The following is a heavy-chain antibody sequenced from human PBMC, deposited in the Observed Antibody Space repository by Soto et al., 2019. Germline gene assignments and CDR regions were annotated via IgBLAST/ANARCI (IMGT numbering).Heavy chain of an antibody. CDR3: AKDRGQVRRYFGDVTDV. CDR2: ISNDGSYK. Sequence: GGSLRLSCAASGITFRNYGMHWVRQAPGRGLEWVAVISNDGSYKNNADSVKGRFTISRDNSKNTLYLQMNSLRAEDTAVYYCAKDRGQVRRYFGDVTDVWGQGTTVTVSS. D-gene: IGHD3-9*01. J-gene: IGHJ6*02. V-gene: IGHV3-30*18. CDR1: GITFRNYG.